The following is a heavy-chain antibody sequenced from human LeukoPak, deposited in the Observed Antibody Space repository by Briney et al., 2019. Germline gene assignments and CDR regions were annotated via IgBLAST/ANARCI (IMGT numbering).Heavy chain of an antibody. Sequence: SSETLSLTCTVSGGSISGYYWSWIRQPPGKGLEYIGNIYYSGSTNYNPSLKSRVTISVDTSKNQFSLRLSSVTAADTAIYYCARAGGGRPFDPWGQGTLVTVSS. CDR1: GGSISGYY. D-gene: IGHD6-6*01. J-gene: IGHJ5*02. CDR3: ARAGGGRPFDP. CDR2: IYYSGST. V-gene: IGHV4-59*01.